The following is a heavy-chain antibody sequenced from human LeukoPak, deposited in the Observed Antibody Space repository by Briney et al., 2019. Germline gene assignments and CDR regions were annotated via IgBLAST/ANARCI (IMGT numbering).Heavy chain of an antibody. CDR3: ARVRRGSPSFDY. Sequence: GGSLRLSCAASGFTFSSYAMSWVRQAPGKGLEWVSVIYSGGSTYYADSVKGRFTISRDNSKNTLYLQMNSLRAEDTAVYYCARVRRGSPSFDYWGQGTLVTVSS. J-gene: IGHJ4*02. CDR2: IYSGGST. V-gene: IGHV3-66*01. D-gene: IGHD3-16*01. CDR1: GFTFSSYA.